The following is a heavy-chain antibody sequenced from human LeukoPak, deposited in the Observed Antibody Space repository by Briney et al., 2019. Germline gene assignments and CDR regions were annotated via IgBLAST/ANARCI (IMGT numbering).Heavy chain of an antibody. CDR2: ISSSNTI. CDR3: ARTSGHFDY. V-gene: IGHV3-48*04. CDR1: GFTFSSYS. D-gene: IGHD1-1*01. Sequence: GGSLRLSCAASGFTFSSYSMNWVRQAPGKGLEWVSYISSSNTIYYADSVKGRFTISRDNAKNSLYLQMNSLRAEDTAVYYCARTSGHFDYWGQGTLVTVSS. J-gene: IGHJ4*02.